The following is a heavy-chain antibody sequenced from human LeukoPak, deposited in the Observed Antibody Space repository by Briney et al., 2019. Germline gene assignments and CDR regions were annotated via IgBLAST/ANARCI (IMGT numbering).Heavy chain of an antibody. Sequence: GRSLRLSCATSGFTFSSYGMHWVRQAPGKGLEWVAVISYDGSNKYYADSVKGRFTISRDNSKNTLYLQMNSLRAEDTAVYYCAKVPYGRTDWDAFDIWGQGTMVTVSS. V-gene: IGHV3-30*18. CDR1: GFTFSSYG. CDR2: ISYDGSNK. CDR3: AKVPYGRTDWDAFDI. D-gene: IGHD3/OR15-3a*01. J-gene: IGHJ3*02.